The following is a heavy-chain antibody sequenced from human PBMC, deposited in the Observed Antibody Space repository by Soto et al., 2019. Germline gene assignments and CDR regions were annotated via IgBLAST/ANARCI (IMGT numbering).Heavy chain of an antibody. J-gene: IGHJ4*02. D-gene: IGHD4-4*01. CDR3: ARDLRTITITTFSGRDY. V-gene: IGHV3-53*01. CDR2: IYSGGST. Sequence: EVQLVESGGGLIQPGGSLRLSCAASGFTVSSNDMSWFRQAPGKGLEWVSVIYSGGSTYYADSVKGRFTISRDNSKHPLYLQMNSLRAEDTAVYYCARDLRTITITTFSGRDYGGQRTLVIVSA. CDR1: GFTVSSND.